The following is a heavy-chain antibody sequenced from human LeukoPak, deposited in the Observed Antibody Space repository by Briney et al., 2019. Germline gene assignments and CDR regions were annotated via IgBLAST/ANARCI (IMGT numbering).Heavy chain of an antibody. Sequence: NPSETLSLTCTVSGYSISSGYYWGWIRQPPGKGLEWIGSICHSGSTYYNPSLKSRVTISVDTSKNQFSLKLSSVTAADTAVYYCARGVMATIFRFQYYYYYYMDVWGKGTTVTVSS. J-gene: IGHJ6*03. D-gene: IGHD5-24*01. CDR2: ICHSGST. CDR1: GYSISSGYY. V-gene: IGHV4-38-2*02. CDR3: ARGVMATIFRFQYYYYYYMDV.